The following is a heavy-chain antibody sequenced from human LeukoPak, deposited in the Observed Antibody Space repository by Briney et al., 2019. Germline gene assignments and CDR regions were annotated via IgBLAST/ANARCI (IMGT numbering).Heavy chain of an antibody. V-gene: IGHV1-46*01. D-gene: IGHD4-17*01. CDR2: INPSGGST. CDR3: ARDSTVTTFRGCVDP. CDR1: GYTFSNYY. Sequence: ASVKVSCKASGYTFSNYYVHWVREAPGQGLEWMGVINPSGGSTNYAQKFQGRVTMTRDTSTSTVYMEMSSLRSEDTAVYFCARDSTVTTFRGCVDPWGQGTLVTVSS. J-gene: IGHJ5*02.